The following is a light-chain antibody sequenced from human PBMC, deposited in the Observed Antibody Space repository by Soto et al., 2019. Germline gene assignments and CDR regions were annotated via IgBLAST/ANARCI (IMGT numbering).Light chain of an antibody. V-gene: IGLV1-51*02. Sequence: QSVLTQPPSASGTPGQRVTISCSGSSSNTGSNYVYWYQQLPGTAPKLLIYENNKRPSGIPDRFSGSKSGTSATLGITGLQTGDEADYYCGTWDSSLSSVVFGGGTKVTVL. J-gene: IGLJ2*01. CDR1: SSNTGSNY. CDR3: GTWDSSLSSVV. CDR2: ENN.